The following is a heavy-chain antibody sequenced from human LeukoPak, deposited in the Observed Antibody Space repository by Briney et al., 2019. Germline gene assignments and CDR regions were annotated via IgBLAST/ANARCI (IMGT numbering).Heavy chain of an antibody. D-gene: IGHD6-19*01. Sequence: ASVKVSCKASGYTFTGYYMHWVRQAPGHGLEWMGWINPNSGGTNYAQKFQGRVTMTRDTSISTAYMELSRLRSDDTAVYYCARDSYSSGWFSDYWGQGTLVTAS. CDR2: INPNSGGT. CDR3: ARDSYSSGWFSDY. J-gene: IGHJ4*02. V-gene: IGHV1-2*02. CDR1: GYTFTGYY.